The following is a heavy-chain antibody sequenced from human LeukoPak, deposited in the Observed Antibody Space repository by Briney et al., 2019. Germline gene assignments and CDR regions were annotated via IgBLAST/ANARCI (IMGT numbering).Heavy chain of an antibody. J-gene: IGHJ4*02. Sequence: PGRSLRLSCAASGFTFSSYAMHWVRQAPGKGLEWVAVISYDGSNKYYADSVKGRFTISRDNSKNTPYLQMNSLRAEDTAVYYCARDPRTCSSTSCPVDYWGQGTLVTVSS. V-gene: IGHV3-30*04. CDR3: ARDPRTCSSTSCPVDY. D-gene: IGHD2-2*01. CDR2: ISYDGSNK. CDR1: GFTFSSYA.